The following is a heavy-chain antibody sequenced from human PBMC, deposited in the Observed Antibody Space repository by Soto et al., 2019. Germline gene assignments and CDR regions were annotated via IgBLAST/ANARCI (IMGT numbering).Heavy chain of an antibody. Sequence: GGSLRLSCAASGFTFSSYAMHWVRQAPGKGLEYVSAISSNGGSTYYANSVKGRFTISRDNSKNTLYLQMGSLRAEDMAVYYCARDSGKLWLPLYYYYMDVWGKGTTVTVS. V-gene: IGHV3-64*01. D-gene: IGHD5-18*01. CDR1: GFTFSSYA. CDR3: ARDSGKLWLPLYYYYMDV. CDR2: ISSNGGST. J-gene: IGHJ6*03.